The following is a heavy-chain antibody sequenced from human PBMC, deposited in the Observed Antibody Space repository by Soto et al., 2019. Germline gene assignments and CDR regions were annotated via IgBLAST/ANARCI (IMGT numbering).Heavy chain of an antibody. CDR2: IGAGGGRT. V-gene: IGHV3-23*01. CDR1: GFTFDSYA. D-gene: IGHD2-15*01. J-gene: IGHJ4*02. Sequence: EVQLLESGGGLVQPGGSLRLSCAASGFTFDSYAMTWVRQAPGKGLEWVSAIGAGGGRTDYADSVKGRFTISRDNSKNTLYLQMNSLRAEDTAIYYCAKRVSAATYFFDYWGQGTLVTVSS. CDR3: AKRVSAATYFFDY.